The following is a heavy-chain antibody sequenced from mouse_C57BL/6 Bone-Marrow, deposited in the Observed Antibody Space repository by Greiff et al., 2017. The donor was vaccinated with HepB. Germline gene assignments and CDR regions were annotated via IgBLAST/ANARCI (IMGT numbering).Heavy chain of an antibody. V-gene: IGHV5-12*01. CDR1: GFTFSDYY. CDR2: ISNGGGST. J-gene: IGHJ4*01. Sequence: EVQGVESGGGLVQPGGSLKLSCAASGFTFSDYYMYWVRQTPEKRLEWVAYISNGGGSTYYPDTVKGRFTISRDNAKNTLYLQMSRLKSEDTAMYYCARPGVLCEIYAMDYWGQGTSVTVSS. D-gene: IGHD2-3*01. CDR3: ARPGVLCEIYAMDY.